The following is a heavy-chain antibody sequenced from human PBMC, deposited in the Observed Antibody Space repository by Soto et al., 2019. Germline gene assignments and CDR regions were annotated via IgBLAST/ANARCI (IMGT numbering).Heavy chain of an antibody. CDR1: GFTISIYD. CDR2: IRYDGSNK. V-gene: IGHV3-33*01. Sequence: QVQLEESGGGVVQPGRSLRLSCAASGFTISIYDIQWVRQAPGRGLEWVAVIRYDGSNKSYADSVKGRFTISRDKSKNRLYLQMDSLRAEDTAVYYCARNIRLPSSGSRFPHFAYCGMDVWGQGTTVTVSS. D-gene: IGHD1-26*01. CDR3: ARNIRLPSSGSRFPHFAYCGMDV. J-gene: IGHJ6*02.